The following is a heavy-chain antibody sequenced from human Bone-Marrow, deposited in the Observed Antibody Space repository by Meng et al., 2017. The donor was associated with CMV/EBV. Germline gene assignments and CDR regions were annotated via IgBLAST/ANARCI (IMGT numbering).Heavy chain of an antibody. Sequence: GESLKISCAASGFTFSSYAMSWVRQAPGKGLEWVSAISGSGGSTYYADSVKGRFTISRDNSKNTLYLQMNSLRAEDTAVYYCAREYRITIFGVVPYYYGMDVWGQGTTVTVSS. CDR1: GFTFSSYA. CDR3: AREYRITIFGVVPYYYGMDV. V-gene: IGHV3-23*01. D-gene: IGHD3-3*01. CDR2: ISGSGGST. J-gene: IGHJ6*02.